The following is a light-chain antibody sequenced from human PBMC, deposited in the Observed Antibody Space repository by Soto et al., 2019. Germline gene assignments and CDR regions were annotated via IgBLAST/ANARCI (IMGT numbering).Light chain of an antibody. CDR2: GNN. Sequence: QSVLTQPPSVSGAPGQWVTISCTGSSSNIVAGYDVHWYQQLPGTAPKLLIYGNNNRPSGVPDRFSGSKSGTSASLAITGLQAEDEADYYCQSYDSSLSGVVFGGGTKVTVL. CDR3: QSYDSSLSGVV. J-gene: IGLJ2*01. CDR1: SSNIVAGYD. V-gene: IGLV1-40*01.